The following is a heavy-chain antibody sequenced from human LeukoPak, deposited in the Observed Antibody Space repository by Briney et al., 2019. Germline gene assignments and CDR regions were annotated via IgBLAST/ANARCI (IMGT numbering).Heavy chain of an antibody. Sequence: ASVKVSCKASGYTFTSYGISWVRQAPGQGLEWMGWISAYNGNTNYAQKLQGRVTMTTDTSTSTAYMELRSLRSDDTAVYYCARGGNIVVVVAADTDFDYWGQGTLVTVSS. D-gene: IGHD2-15*01. V-gene: IGHV1-18*01. CDR3: ARGGNIVVVVAADTDFDY. CDR1: GYTFTSYG. CDR2: ISAYNGNT. J-gene: IGHJ4*02.